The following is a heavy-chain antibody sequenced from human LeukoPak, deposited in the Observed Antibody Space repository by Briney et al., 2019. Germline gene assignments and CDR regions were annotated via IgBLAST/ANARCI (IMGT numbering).Heavy chain of an antibody. CDR2: IIPIFGTA. V-gene: IGHV1-69*05. J-gene: IGHJ6*03. Sequence: SVKVSCKASGGTFSSYAISWVRQAPGQGLEWMGGIIPIFGTANYAQKFQGRVTITTDESTSTAYMELSSLRSEDTAVYYCARGAGYSSSFSYYYYYMDVWGKGTTVTVSS. D-gene: IGHD6-6*01. CDR1: GGTFSSYA. CDR3: ARGAGYSSSFSYYYYYMDV.